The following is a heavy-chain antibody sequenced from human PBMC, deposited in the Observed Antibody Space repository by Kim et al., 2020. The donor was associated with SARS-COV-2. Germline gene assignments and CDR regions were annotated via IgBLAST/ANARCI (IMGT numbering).Heavy chain of an antibody. Sequence: GGSLRLSCAASGFTFSTYEMNWVRQAPGKGLEWISYISTSGSTIYYADSVKGRFTISRDNAKSSLSLQMNSLRAEDTAVYYCPRSLYCSSTSCFHGMDV. J-gene: IGHJ6*01. D-gene: IGHD2-2*01. V-gene: IGHV3-48*03. CDR3: PRSLYCSSTSCFHGMDV. CDR2: ISTSGSTI. CDR1: GFTFSTYE.